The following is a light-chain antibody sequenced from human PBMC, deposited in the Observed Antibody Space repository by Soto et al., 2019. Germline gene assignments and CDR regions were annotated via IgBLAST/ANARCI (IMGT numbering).Light chain of an antibody. Sequence: HSVLTQPASVSGSPGQSITISCTGTSSDVGGYNYVSWYQQHPGKAPKLMIYEVSNRPSGVSNRFSGSKSGNTAPLTISGLQAEDEADYYCSSYTSSSTYVFGTGTKVTVL. CDR2: EVS. CDR3: SSYTSSSTYV. V-gene: IGLV2-14*01. J-gene: IGLJ1*01. CDR1: SSDVGGYNY.